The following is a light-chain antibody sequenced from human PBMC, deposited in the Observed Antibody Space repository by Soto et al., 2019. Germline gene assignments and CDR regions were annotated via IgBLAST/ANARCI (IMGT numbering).Light chain of an antibody. CDR2: GTS. J-gene: IGKJ5*01. CDR1: ERIYSAY. CDR3: QQYGNSPIT. V-gene: IGKV3-20*01. Sequence: PGERATLSCRASERIYSAYLGWYQQKPGQAPRLLIYGTSSRATGIPDRFSGSGSGTDFTLTISRREPADFAVYYCQQYGNSPITFGQGTRLEIK.